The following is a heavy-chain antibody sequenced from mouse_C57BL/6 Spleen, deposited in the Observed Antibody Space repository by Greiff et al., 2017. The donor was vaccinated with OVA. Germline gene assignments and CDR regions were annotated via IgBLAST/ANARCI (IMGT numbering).Heavy chain of an antibody. J-gene: IGHJ4*01. V-gene: IGHV1-52*01. CDR3: ARSWGNYAMDY. CDR1: GYTFTSYW. CDR2: IDPSDSET. Sequence: QVHVKQPGAELVRPGSSVKLSCKASGYTFTSYWMHWVKQRPIQGLEWIGNIDPSDSETHYNQKFKDKATLTVDKSSSTAYMQLSSLTSEDSAVYYCARSWGNYAMDYWGQGTSVTVSS.